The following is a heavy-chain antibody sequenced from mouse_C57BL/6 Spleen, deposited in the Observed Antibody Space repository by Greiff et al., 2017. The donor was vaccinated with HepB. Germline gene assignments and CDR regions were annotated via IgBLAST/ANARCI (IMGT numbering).Heavy chain of an antibody. Sequence: QVQLQQPGAELVMPGASVKLSCKASGYTFTSYWMHWVKQRPGQGLEWIGEIDPSDSYTNYNKKFKGKSTLTVDKSSSTACMQLSSLTSEDSAVYYCARSKGFYYGNYLFAYWGQGTLVTVSA. CDR3: ARSKGFYYGNYLFAY. J-gene: IGHJ3*01. D-gene: IGHD2-1*01. V-gene: IGHV1-69*01. CDR1: GYTFTSYW. CDR2: IDPSDSYT.